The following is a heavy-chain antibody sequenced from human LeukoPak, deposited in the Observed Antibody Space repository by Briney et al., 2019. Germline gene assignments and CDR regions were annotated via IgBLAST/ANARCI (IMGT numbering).Heavy chain of an antibody. CDR1: GFTFTT. Sequence: PGGSLRLSCAASGFTFTTMSWVRQAPGKGLEWVSGISESGGATYYADSVKGRFTISRDNSKNTLYLQMNSLRVEDTAVYYCVKGSYSGYEFDYWGQGTLVTVSS. J-gene: IGHJ4*02. D-gene: IGHD5-12*01. V-gene: IGHV3-23*01. CDR2: ISESGGAT. CDR3: VKGSYSGYEFDY.